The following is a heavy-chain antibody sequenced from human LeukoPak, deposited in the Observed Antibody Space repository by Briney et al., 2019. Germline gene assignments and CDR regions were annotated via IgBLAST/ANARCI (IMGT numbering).Heavy chain of an antibody. CDR1: GFAISSNS. V-gene: IGHV3-53*01. CDR3: ARRAGEYSHPYDY. CDR2: IYSGGNT. J-gene: IGHJ4*02. D-gene: IGHD4-17*01. Sequence: GSLRLSCTVSGFAISSNSMSWVRQAPGKGLEWVSFIYSGGNTHYSDSVKGRFTNSRDNSKNTLYLQMNSLRADDTAVYYCARRAGEYSHPYDYWGQGTLVTVSS.